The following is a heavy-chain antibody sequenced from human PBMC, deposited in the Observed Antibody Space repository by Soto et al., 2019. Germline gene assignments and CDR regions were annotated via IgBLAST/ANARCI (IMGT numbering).Heavy chain of an antibody. CDR2: IIPIFGTA. CDR1: GGTFSSYA. J-gene: IGHJ1*01. CDR3: ASSPNYYDSSGYNFQH. Sequence: QVQLVQSGAEVKKPGSSVKVSCKASGGTFSSYAISWVRQAPGQGLEWMGGIIPIFGTANYAQKFQGRVTITAEESTSTAYMELSSLRSEDTGVYYCASSPNYYDSSGYNFQHWGQGTLVTVSS. D-gene: IGHD3-22*01. V-gene: IGHV1-69*12.